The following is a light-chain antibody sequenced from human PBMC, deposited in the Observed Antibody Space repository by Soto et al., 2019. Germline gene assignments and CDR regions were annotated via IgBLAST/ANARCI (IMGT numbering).Light chain of an antibody. CDR2: GAS. Sequence: EIVLTQSPVTLSLSPGERATLSCRASQSVSSSYLAWYQQKPGQAPRLLIYGASTRATGIPARFSGSRSGPDFTLTISSLQPEDFATYYCQQSYSSPPTFGQGTKVDIK. CDR3: QQSYSSPPT. J-gene: IGKJ1*01. V-gene: IGKV3-20*01. CDR1: QSVSSSY.